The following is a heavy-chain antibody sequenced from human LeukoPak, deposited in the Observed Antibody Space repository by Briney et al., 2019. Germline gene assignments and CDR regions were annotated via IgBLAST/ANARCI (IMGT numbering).Heavy chain of an antibody. CDR3: ARGLEIAVAGPYYYYMDV. CDR1: GGSISTYY. CDR2: IYYSGST. D-gene: IGHD6-19*01. J-gene: IGHJ6*03. V-gene: IGHV4-59*01. Sequence: SETLSLTCAVSGGSISTYYWSWIRQPPGKGLEWIGYIYYSGSTNYNASLKSRVTISVDTSKNHFSLKVFSVTAADTAVYYCARGLEIAVAGPYYYYMDVWGKGTTVTVSS.